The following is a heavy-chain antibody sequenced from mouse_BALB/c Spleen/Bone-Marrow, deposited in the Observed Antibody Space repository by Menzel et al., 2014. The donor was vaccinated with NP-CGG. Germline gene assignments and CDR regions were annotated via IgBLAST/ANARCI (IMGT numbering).Heavy chain of an antibody. CDR1: GYAFTNYL. D-gene: IGHD3-2*01. V-gene: IGHV1-54*01. Sequence: QVQLQQSGAELVRPGTSVKVSCKASGYAFTNYLIEWVKQRPVQGLEWIGVINPGSGGANYNAKFRGKATLTADKSSGTAYMQLSSLTSDDSAVYFCAREWTARAVDYWGQGTTLTVSS. J-gene: IGHJ2*01. CDR2: INPGSGGA. CDR3: AREWTARAVDY.